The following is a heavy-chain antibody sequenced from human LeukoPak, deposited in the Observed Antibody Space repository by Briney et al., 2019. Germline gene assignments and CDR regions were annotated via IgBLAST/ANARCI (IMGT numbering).Heavy chain of an antibody. CDR3: AKDSFMTTVAH. D-gene: IGHD4-23*01. Sequence: GGSLRLSCAASGFTFSSYSMNWVRQAPGKGLEWVSSISSSSSYIYYADSVKGRFTISRDNSKNTLYLQMNSLRAEDTAVYYCAKDSFMTTVAHWGQGTLVTVSS. V-gene: IGHV3-21*01. CDR1: GFTFSSYS. CDR2: ISSSSSYI. J-gene: IGHJ4*02.